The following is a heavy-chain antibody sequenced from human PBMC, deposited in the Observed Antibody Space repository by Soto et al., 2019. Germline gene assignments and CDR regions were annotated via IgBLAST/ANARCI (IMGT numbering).Heavy chain of an antibody. Sequence: PSETMSLTCTVSGGSISSINYYWGWIRQPPGKGLEWIGSIYYRGSTYYNPSVKSRVTISVDTSKNQFSLKLSSVTAPDTAVYYCASLTVTTWTGYWGQGTLVTVSS. V-gene: IGHV4-39*01. D-gene: IGHD3-22*01. CDR3: ASLTVTTWTGY. J-gene: IGHJ4*02. CDR2: IYYRGST. CDR1: GGSISSINYY.